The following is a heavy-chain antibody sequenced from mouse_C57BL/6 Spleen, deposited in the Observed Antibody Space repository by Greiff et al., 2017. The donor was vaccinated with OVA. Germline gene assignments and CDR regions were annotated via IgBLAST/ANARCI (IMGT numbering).Heavy chain of an antibody. Sequence: VQLQQPGAELVMPGASVKLSCKASGYTFTSYWMHWVKQRPGQGLEWIGEIDPSDSYTNYNQKFKGKSTLTVDKSSSTAYMQLSSLTSEDSAVYYCAFITTDAMDYWGQGTSVTVSS. CDR3: AFITTDAMDY. V-gene: IGHV1-69*01. D-gene: IGHD1-1*01. CDR1: GYTFTSYW. CDR2: IDPSDSYT. J-gene: IGHJ4*01.